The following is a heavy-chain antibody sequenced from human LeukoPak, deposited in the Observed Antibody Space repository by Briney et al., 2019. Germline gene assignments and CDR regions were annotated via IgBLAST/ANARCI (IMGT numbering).Heavy chain of an antibody. CDR1: GFTFSSYG. CDR3: AKTRDYVGDSNGFDY. J-gene: IGHJ4*02. Sequence: GGSLRLSCAASGFTFSSYGMHWVRQAPGKGLEWVAVISYDGSNKYYADSVKGRFTISRDNSKNTLYLQMNSLRAEDTAVYYCAKTRDYVGDSNGFDYWGQGTLVTVSS. V-gene: IGHV3-30*18. CDR2: ISYDGSNK. D-gene: IGHD4-23*01.